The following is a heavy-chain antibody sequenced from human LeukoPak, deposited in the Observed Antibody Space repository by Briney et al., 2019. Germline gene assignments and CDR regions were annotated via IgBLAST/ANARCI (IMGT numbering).Heavy chain of an antibody. V-gene: IGHV4-59*01. CDR3: ARALKPFYYDFWSGAFDI. D-gene: IGHD3-3*01. J-gene: IGHJ3*02. Sequence: PSETLSLTXTVSGGSISSYYWSWIRQSPGKGLEWIGYIYYSGSTNYNPSLKSRVTISVDTSKNQFSLKLSSVTAADTAVYYCARALKPFYYDFWSGAFDIWGQGTMVTVSS. CDR1: GGSISSYY. CDR2: IYYSGST.